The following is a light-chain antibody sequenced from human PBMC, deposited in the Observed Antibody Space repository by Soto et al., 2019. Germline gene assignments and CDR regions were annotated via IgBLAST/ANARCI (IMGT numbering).Light chain of an antibody. J-gene: IGLJ2*01. Sequence: QSVLTQPASVSGSPGQSITISCTGTSSDVGGYNYVSWYQQHPGKPPKLMIYDVSNRPSGVSNRFSGSKSGNTASLPISGRQAEEEADYYCSSYTSSSTPVVFGGGTKLTVL. CDR2: DVS. CDR1: SSDVGGYNY. CDR3: SSYTSSSTPVV. V-gene: IGLV2-14*01.